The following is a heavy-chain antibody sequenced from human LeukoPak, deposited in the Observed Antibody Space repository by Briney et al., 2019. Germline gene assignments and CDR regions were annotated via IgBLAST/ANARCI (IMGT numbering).Heavy chain of an antibody. V-gene: IGHV3-30*02. CDR3: AKDPYSRYNWNLAHFDY. CDR2: IWYDGSNK. J-gene: IGHJ4*02. CDR1: GFTFSSYE. Sequence: GGSLRLSCAASGFTFSSYEMDWVRQAPGKGLEWVAFIWYDGSNKYYADSVKGRFTISRDNSKNTLYLQMNSLRAEDTAVYYCAKDPYSRYNWNLAHFDYWGQGTLVTVSS. D-gene: IGHD1-7*01.